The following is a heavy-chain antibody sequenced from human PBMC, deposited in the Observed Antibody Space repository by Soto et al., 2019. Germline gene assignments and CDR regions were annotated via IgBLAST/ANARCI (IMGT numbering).Heavy chain of an antibody. D-gene: IGHD6-19*01. CDR1: GFTFSSYS. CDR2: ISSSSSYI. CDR3: ARDMAGTRTYYYYYGMDV. V-gene: IGHV3-21*01. J-gene: IGHJ6*02. Sequence: GSLRLSCAASGFTFSSYSMNWVRQAPGKGLEWVSSISSSSSYIYYADSVKGRFTISRDNAKNSLYLQMNSLRAEDTAVYYCARDMAGTRTYYYYYGMDVWGQGTTVTVSS.